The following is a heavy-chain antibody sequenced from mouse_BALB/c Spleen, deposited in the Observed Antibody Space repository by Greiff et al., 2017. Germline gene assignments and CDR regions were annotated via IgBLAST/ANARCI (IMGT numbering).Heavy chain of an antibody. J-gene: IGHJ2*01. CDR1: GISITTGNYR. Sequence: VQLQQSGPGLVKPSQTVSLTCTVTGISITTGNYRWSWIRQFPGNKLEWIGYIYYSGTITYNPSLTSRTTITRDTSKNQFFLEVNSLTAEDTATYYCARDGAYDGYFDFWGQGTTLTVSS. CDR3: ARDGAYDGYFDF. CDR2: IYYSGTI. V-gene: IGHV3-5*02. D-gene: IGHD2-3*01.